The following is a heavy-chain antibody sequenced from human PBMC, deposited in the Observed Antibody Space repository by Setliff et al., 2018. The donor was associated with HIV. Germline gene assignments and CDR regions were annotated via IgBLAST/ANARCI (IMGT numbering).Heavy chain of an antibody. D-gene: IGHD3-3*01. Sequence: PGGSLRLSCAASGFSFSSYSMNWVRQAPGKGLEWVSFISSSSRYIHYADSVKGRFTISRDNAKNSLYLQMSSLRAEDTAVYYCARDARKYYDFWSGYPGCFDPWGQGTLVTGSS. CDR1: GFSFSSYS. J-gene: IGHJ5*02. CDR2: ISSSSRYI. V-gene: IGHV3-21*01. CDR3: ARDARKYYDFWSGYPGCFDP.